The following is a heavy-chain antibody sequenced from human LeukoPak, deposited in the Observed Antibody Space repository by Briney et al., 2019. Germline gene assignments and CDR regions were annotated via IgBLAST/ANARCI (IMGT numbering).Heavy chain of an antibody. CDR2: ISYDGSNK. D-gene: IGHD6-13*01. Sequence: PGGSLRLSCAASGFTFSNYGMHWVRQAPGKGLEWVAVISYDGSNKYYGDSVKGRFTISRDSSKNTLYLQMNSLRAEDTAVYYCAKGGEVSSWYKRLKLYFDSWSRGTLVTVSS. V-gene: IGHV3-30*18. CDR3: AKGGEVSSWYKRLKLYFDS. J-gene: IGHJ4*02. CDR1: GFTFSNYG.